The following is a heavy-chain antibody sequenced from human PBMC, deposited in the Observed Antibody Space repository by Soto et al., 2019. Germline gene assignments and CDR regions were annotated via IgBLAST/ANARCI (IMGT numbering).Heavy chain of an antibody. CDR3: ATDRVAAYNWFDP. Sequence: SVKVSCKASGGTFSSYAISWVRQAPGQGLEWMGGIIPIFGTANYAQKFQGRVTITADESTSTAYMELSSLRSEDTAVYYCATDRVAAYNWFDPWGQGTLVTVSS. V-gene: IGHV1-69*13. D-gene: IGHD6-6*01. CDR1: GGTFSSYA. J-gene: IGHJ5*02. CDR2: IIPIFGTA.